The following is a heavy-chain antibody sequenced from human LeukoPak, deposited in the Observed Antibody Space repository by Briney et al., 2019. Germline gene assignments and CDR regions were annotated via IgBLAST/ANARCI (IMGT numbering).Heavy chain of an antibody. D-gene: IGHD4-23*01. CDR3: ARKNYGGNLGAFDI. CDR1: GFTFSSYA. Sequence: GGSLRLSCAASGFTFSSYAMHWVRQAPGKGLEYVSAISSNGGSTYYANSVKGRFTISRDNSKNTLYLQMGSLRAEDMAVYYCARKNYGGNLGAFDIWGQGTMVTVSS. V-gene: IGHV3-64*01. CDR2: ISSNGGST. J-gene: IGHJ3*02.